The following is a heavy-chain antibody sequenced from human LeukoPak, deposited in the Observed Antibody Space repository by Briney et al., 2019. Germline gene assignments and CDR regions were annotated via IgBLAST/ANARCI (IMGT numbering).Heavy chain of an antibody. Sequence: GGSLRLSCAASGFTFSSYAMSWVRQAPGKGLEWVSAISGSGGSTYYADSVKGRFTISRVNSKNTLYLQMNSLRAEDTAVYYCAKDSSRTWGYSNWFDPWGQGTLVTVSS. D-gene: IGHD2-15*01. CDR1: GFTFSSYA. CDR2: ISGSGGST. J-gene: IGHJ5*02. CDR3: AKDSSRTWGYSNWFDP. V-gene: IGHV3-23*01.